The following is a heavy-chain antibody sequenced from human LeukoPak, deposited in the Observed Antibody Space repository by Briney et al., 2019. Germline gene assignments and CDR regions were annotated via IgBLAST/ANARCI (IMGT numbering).Heavy chain of an antibody. J-gene: IGHJ5*02. CDR2: ISYNGIT. CDR1: GGSIRSDY. V-gene: IGHV4-59*01. D-gene: IGHD5-12*01. CDR3: ARDRVDRFGPRFDP. Sequence: PSETLSLTCSVSGGSIRSDYWSWIRQPPGKGLGWIGYISYNGITNYNPSLKSRLTMSVDTSKSQFSLKLSSLTAADTAVYYCARDRVDRFGPRFDPWGPGTLVTVSS.